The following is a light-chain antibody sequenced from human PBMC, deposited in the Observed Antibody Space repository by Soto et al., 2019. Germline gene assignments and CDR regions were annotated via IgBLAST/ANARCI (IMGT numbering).Light chain of an antibody. CDR2: GAS. J-gene: IGKJ1*01. CDR3: QQYKNWPRT. V-gene: IGKV3-15*01. CDR1: QSVGSD. Sequence: EVLMTQSPATLSVSPGERATLSCRASQSVGSDLAWYQKKPGQAPRLLIFGASTRATDIPARFSGSGSGTEFTLTISSLQSEDFAVYYCQQYKNWPRTFGQGTKVEI.